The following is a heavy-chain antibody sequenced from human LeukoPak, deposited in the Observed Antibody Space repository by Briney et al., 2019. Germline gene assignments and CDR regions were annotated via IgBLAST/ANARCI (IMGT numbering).Heavy chain of an antibody. D-gene: IGHD3-3*01. CDR1: GFTFSSYA. J-gene: IGHJ6*03. CDR3: AKERKYYDFWSGYPLGYYMDV. V-gene: IGHV3-23*01. CDR2: ISSSGGST. Sequence: GGSLRLSCAASGFTFSSYAMSWVRQAPGKGLEWVSAISSSGGSTYYADSVTGRFTISRDNSKNTLYLQMNSLRAEDTAVYYCAKERKYYDFWSGYPLGYYMDVWGKGTTVTVSS.